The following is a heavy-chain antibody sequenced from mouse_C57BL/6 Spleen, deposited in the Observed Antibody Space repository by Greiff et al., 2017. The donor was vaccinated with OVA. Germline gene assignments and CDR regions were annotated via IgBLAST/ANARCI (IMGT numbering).Heavy chain of an antibody. V-gene: IGHV1-55*01. CDR2: IYPVSGST. J-gene: IGHJ2*01. D-gene: IGHD1-1*01. Sequence: QVQLQQPGAEPVKPGASVKMFRKASGYPFTSYWNTRVKQRPGQGPEWIGDIYPVSGSTNYNEKFKSKATLTVDTSSSTAYMQLSSLTSEDSAVYYCARSTLITTVVEPFDYWGQGTTLTVSS. CDR1: GYPFTSYW. CDR3: ARSTLITTVVEPFDY.